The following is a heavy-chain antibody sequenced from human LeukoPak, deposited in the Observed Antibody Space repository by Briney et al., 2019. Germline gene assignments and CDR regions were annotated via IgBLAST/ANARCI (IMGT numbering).Heavy chain of an antibody. CDR1: GGSISSSRYY. Sequence: PSETLSLTCTVSGGSISSSRYYWGWIHQPPGKGLEWIGSIYYSGSTSYNPSLRSRVTISVDTSKNQFSLKLSSVTAADTAVYYCXSYYDNXGSXRXXYXXYXXQGT. CDR2: IYYSGST. D-gene: IGHD3-22*01. CDR3: XSYYDNXGSXRXXYXXY. V-gene: IGHV4-39*01. J-gene: IGHJ4*02.